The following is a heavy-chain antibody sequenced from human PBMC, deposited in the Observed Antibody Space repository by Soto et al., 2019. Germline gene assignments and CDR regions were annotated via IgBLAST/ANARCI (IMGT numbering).Heavy chain of an antibody. J-gene: IGHJ4*02. V-gene: IGHV3-48*01. Sequence: PGGSLRLSCAASGFTFSSYSMNWVRQAPGKGLEWVSYISSSSSTIYYADSVKGRFTISRDNAKNSLYLQMNSLRAEDTAVYYCASSFTPYSSGWFPLWYWGQGPLVTVSS. CDR2: ISSSSSTI. CDR1: GFTFSSYS. D-gene: IGHD6-19*01. CDR3: ASSFTPYSSGWFPLWY.